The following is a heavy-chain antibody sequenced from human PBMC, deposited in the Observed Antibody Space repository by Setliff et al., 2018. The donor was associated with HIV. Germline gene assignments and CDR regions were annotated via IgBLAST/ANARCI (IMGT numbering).Heavy chain of an antibody. D-gene: IGHD1-1*01. CDR2: ISYSGST. Sequence: SETLSLTCTVSGGSVIISHYYWAWIRQPPGKGLEWIGSISYSGSTYYNPSLKSRVNIFIDTSKNQQSLKLSSVTAADTAVYYCARAREGWKPFAFDYWGQGTLVTVSS. CDR3: ARAREGWKPFAFDY. CDR1: GGSVIISHYY. V-gene: IGHV4-39*07. J-gene: IGHJ4*02.